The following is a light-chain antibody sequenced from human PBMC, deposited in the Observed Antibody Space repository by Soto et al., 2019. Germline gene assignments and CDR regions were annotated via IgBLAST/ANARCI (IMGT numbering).Light chain of an antibody. CDR1: SSDIGIYKY. J-gene: IGLJ1*01. CDR2: EVT. Sequence: SWSPGQSIAISCTGSSSDIGIYKYVSWYQQHPGKVPKLIIYEVTNRPSGVSNRFSGSKSGNTASLTISGLQAEDEADYYCSSYTTSSTRVFGPGTKVTVL. CDR3: SSYTTSSTRV. V-gene: IGLV2-14*01.